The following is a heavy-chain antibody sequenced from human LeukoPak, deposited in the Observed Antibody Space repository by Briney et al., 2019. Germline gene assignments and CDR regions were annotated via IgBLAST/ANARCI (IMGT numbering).Heavy chain of an antibody. D-gene: IGHD6-19*01. J-gene: IGHJ4*02. CDR3: ARAEQWLVYGFDY. CDR1: GGSFSGYY. CDR2: INHSGST. V-gene: IGHV4-34*01. Sequence: SETLSLTCAVYGGSFSGYYWSWIRQPPGKGLEWIGEINHSGSTNYNPSLKSRVTVSVDTSKNQFSLKLSSVTAADTAVYYCARAEQWLVYGFDYWGQGTLVTVSS.